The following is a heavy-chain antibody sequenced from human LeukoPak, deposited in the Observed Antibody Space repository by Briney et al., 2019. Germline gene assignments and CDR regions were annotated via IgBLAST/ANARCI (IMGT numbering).Heavy chain of an antibody. V-gene: IGHV1-69*13. CDR2: IIPIFGTA. D-gene: IGHD2-2*02. J-gene: IGHJ6*02. Sequence: ASGKSSSKASGATFSSYAITWGRRAPGQGLEWMGGIIPIFGTANYAKKFQGRVTITADESTSTAYMELSSLGSEDTAVYYCARDKNIVVVPAAIRVYYYGMDVWGQGTTVTVSS. CDR3: ARDKNIVVVPAAIRVYYYGMDV. CDR1: GATFSSYA.